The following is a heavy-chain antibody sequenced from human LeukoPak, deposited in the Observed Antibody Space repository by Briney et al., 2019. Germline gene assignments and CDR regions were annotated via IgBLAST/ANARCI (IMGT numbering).Heavy chain of an antibody. CDR3: ARGGGLDV. CDR2: ISYDGTEK. D-gene: IGHD3-16*01. V-gene: IGHV3-30-3*01. CDR1: GLSFSSYA. J-gene: IGHJ6*02. Sequence: GSSLRLSCAASGLSFSSYAMHWVRQAPGKGLEWVAVISYDGTEKYYGDSVKGRFTISRDNSKNTLYLQMSNLRAEDTAVYFCARGGGLDVWGQGATVTVSS.